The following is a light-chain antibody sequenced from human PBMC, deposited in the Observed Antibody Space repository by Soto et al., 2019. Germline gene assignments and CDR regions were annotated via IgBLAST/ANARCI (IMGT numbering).Light chain of an antibody. CDR1: KLGDKY. CDR3: QAWDSSTGNVV. Sequence: SYDLTQPPSVSVSPGQTASITCSGDKLGDKYACWYQQKPGQSPVLVIYQDSKRPSGIPERFSGSNSGNTATLTISGTQAMDEADYYCQAWDSSTGNVVFGGGTKVTVL. CDR2: QDS. V-gene: IGLV3-1*01. J-gene: IGLJ2*01.